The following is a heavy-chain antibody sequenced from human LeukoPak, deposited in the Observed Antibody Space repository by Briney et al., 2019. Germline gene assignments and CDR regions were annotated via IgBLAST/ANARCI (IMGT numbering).Heavy chain of an antibody. CDR1: GFTFSTYN. J-gene: IGHJ4*02. CDR3: ARSIAVAGTAIFDY. V-gene: IGHV3-48*04. Sequence: GGSLRLSCAASGFTFSTYNMNWVRQAPGKGLEWVSYISISSPIYYADSVKGRFTISRDNAKNSVYLQMNSLRAEDTAVYYCARSIAVAGTAIFDYWGQGTLVTVSS. D-gene: IGHD6-19*01. CDR2: ISISSPI.